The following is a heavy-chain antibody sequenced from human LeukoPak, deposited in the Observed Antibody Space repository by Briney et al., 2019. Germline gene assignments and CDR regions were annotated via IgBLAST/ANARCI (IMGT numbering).Heavy chain of an antibody. J-gene: IGHJ6*03. V-gene: IGHV3-15*01. CDR1: GFTFSSAW. CDR3: TADLGTTSLQDYYYYMDV. CDR2: IKSKTDGATT. D-gene: IGHD1-7*01. Sequence: GGSLRLSCAASGFTFSSAWMSWVRQAPGKGLEWVGRIKSKTDGATTDYAAPVKGRFTISRDDSKNTLYLQMNSLKTEDTAVYYCTADLGTTSLQDYYYYMDVWGDGTTVTVSS.